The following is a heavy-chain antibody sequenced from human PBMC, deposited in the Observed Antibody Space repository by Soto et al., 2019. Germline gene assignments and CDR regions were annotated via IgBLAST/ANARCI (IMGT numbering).Heavy chain of an antibody. Sequence: QVQLQQWGAGLLKPSETLSLTCAVYGGSFSGYHWSWIRQPPGKGLEWIGEINHSGSTNYNPSLKSRVTISVDTSKNQFSLKLSSVTAADTAVYYCARSVVAGTTILYYFDYWGQGTLVTVSS. CDR2: INHSGST. CDR1: GGSFSGYH. CDR3: ARSVVAGTTILYYFDY. J-gene: IGHJ4*02. V-gene: IGHV4-34*01. D-gene: IGHD6-19*01.